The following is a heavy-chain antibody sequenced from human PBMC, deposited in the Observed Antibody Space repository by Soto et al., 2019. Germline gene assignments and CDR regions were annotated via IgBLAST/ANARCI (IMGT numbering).Heavy chain of an antibody. J-gene: IGHJ6*01. Sequence: PSETLALTCILSVGSISSYYWSWIRQPPGKGLEWIGYIYYSGSTNYNPSLKSRVTISVDTPKNQFSLNLSSVTAADTASYYCARGDGNSYYYYYYGMDVWGQGTTVTVSS. V-gene: IGHV4-59*01. CDR1: VGSISSYY. CDR3: ARGDGNSYYYYYYGMDV. CDR2: IYYSGST. D-gene: IGHD4-17*01.